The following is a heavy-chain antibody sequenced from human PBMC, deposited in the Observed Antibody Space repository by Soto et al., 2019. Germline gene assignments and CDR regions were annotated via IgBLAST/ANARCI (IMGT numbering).Heavy chain of an antibody. CDR2: IKQDGSEK. Sequence: EVQLVESGGGLVQPGGSLRLSCAASGFTFSSYWMSWVRQAPGKGLEWVANIKQDGSEKYYVDSVKGRFTISRDNAKNSLYLQMNSLRAEDTAMYYCARSFTTVTTRAYGMDVWGQGTTVTVSS. CDR1: GFTFSSYW. J-gene: IGHJ6*02. V-gene: IGHV3-7*01. D-gene: IGHD4-17*01. CDR3: ARSFTTVTTRAYGMDV.